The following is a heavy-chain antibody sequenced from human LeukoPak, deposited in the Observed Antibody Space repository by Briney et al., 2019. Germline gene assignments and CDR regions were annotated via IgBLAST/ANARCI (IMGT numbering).Heavy chain of an antibody. J-gene: IGHJ3*02. D-gene: IGHD2-21*02. V-gene: IGHV3-15*01. CDR3: TTDTMAYCGGDCYSDAFDI. CDR2: IKSKTDGRTT. Sequence: PGGSLRLSCAASGFTFSNAWMSWVRQAPGKGLEWVGRIKSKTDGRTTEYAAPVKGRFTISRDDSKNKLYLQMNSLKTEDTGVYYCTTDTMAYCGGDCYSDAFDIWGQGTMVTVSS. CDR1: GFTFSNAW.